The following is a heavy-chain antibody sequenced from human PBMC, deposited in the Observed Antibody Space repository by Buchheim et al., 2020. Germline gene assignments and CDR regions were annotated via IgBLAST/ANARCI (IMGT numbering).Heavy chain of an antibody. CDR3: ARETSPGATVDY. V-gene: IGHV3-48*03. Sequence: EVQLVESGGGLVQPGGSLRLSCAASGFTFGSYEMNWVRQAPGKGLEWVSYISSSGSTIYYADSVKGRFTISRDNAKNSLYLQMNSLRAEDTAVYYCARETSPGATVDYWGQGTL. D-gene: IGHD1-26*01. J-gene: IGHJ4*02. CDR1: GFTFGSYE. CDR2: ISSSGSTI.